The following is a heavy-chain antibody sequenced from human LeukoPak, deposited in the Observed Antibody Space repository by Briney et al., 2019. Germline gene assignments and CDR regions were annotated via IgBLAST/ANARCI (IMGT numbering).Heavy chain of an antibody. Sequence: PGGSLRLSCAASGFTFSNYAMSWVRQAPGKELEWVSAIGGSRGNTYYADSVRGRFSISRDNSKNTLYLQMNSLRAEDTAVYYCAKDRGIAAAGTGAFDIWGQGTMVTVSS. V-gene: IGHV3-23*01. CDR3: AKDRGIAAAGTGAFDI. D-gene: IGHD6-13*01. CDR1: GFTFSNYA. CDR2: IGGSRGNT. J-gene: IGHJ3*02.